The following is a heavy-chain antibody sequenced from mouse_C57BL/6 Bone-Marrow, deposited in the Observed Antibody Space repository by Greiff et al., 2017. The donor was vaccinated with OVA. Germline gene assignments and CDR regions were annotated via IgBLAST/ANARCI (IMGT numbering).Heavy chain of an antibody. CDR3: ARPAQYYAMDY. Sequence: VQLQQPGAELVKPGASVKLSCKASGYTFTSYWMQWVKQRPGQGLEWIGEIDPSDSYTNYTQKFKGKATLTVDTSSSTAYMQLSSLTSEDAAVYYCARPAQYYAMDYWGQGTSVTVSS. V-gene: IGHV1-50*01. CDR2: IDPSDSYT. J-gene: IGHJ4*01. D-gene: IGHD3-2*02. CDR1: GYTFTSYW.